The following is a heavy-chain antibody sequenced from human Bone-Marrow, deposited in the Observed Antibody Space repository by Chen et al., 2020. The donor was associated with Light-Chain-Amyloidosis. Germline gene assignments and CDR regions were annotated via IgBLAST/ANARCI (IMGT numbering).Heavy chain of an antibody. CDR2: IYPDDSDA. D-gene: IGHD5-12*01. J-gene: IGHJ4*02. CDR1: AYTFPKYW. CDR3: ARRRDGYNFDY. V-gene: IGHV5-51*01. Sequence: EVQLEQSGPEVKKPGESLKISCKGSAYTFPKYWIGWVRQMPGKGLEWMGVIYPDDSDARYSPSFEGQVTISADKSITTAYLQWRSLKASDTAMYYCARRRDGYNFDYWGQGTLVTVSS.